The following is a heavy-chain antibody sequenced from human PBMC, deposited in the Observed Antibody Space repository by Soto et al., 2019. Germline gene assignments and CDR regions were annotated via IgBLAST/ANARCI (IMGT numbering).Heavy chain of an antibody. D-gene: IGHD3-22*01. CDR3: ARGQTDYYDTSGDYSLDY. CDR2: ISTYNGDT. J-gene: IGHJ4*02. V-gene: IGHV1-18*01. Sequence: QVQLVQSGAEVKEPGASVKVSCKASGYTFITYGMSWVRQAPGQGLDWMGWISTYNGDTKYADRLQGRVTMTTDTTTGNAYMALRSLRSDDTAVYYCARGQTDYYDTSGDYSLDYWGQGTLVTVSS. CDR1: GYTFITYG.